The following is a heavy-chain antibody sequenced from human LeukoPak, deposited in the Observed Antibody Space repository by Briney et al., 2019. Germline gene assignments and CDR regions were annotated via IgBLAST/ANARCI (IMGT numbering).Heavy chain of an antibody. V-gene: IGHV4-59*01. CDR3: AREAYRRDGYTADAFDI. CDR2: IYYSGST. D-gene: IGHD5-24*01. J-gene: IGHJ3*02. Sequence: PSETLSLTCTVSGGSISSYYWSWIRQPPGKGLEWIGYIYYSGSTNYNPSLKSRVTISVDTSKNQFSLKLSSVTAADTAVYYCAREAYRRDGYTADAFDIWGQGTMVTVSS. CDR1: GGSISSYY.